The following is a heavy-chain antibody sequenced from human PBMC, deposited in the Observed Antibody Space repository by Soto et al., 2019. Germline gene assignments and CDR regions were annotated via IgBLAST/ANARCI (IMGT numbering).Heavy chain of an antibody. Sequence: PGESLKISCKGSGYSFTSYWIGWVRQMPGKGLEWMGIIYPGDSDTRYRPSFQGQVTISADKSISTAYLQWSSLKASDTAMYYCASDYTLDYYDSSGYAAFDIWGQGTMVTVSS. D-gene: IGHD3-22*01. CDR3: ASDYTLDYYDSSGYAAFDI. CDR1: GYSFTSYW. J-gene: IGHJ3*02. CDR2: IYPGDSDT. V-gene: IGHV5-51*01.